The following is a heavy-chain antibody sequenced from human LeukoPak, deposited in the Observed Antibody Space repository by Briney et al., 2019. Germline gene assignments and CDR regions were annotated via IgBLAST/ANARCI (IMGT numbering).Heavy chain of an antibody. CDR3: ARRRLCGSDCFAFDI. V-gene: IGHV5-51*01. CDR2: IYPDDSDT. Sequence: GESLKISCKDSGYSFTSYWIGWVRQMPGKGLEWMGIIYPDDSDTKYSPSFHGHVTISADKSINIAYLQWSSLKASDTAMYYCARRRLCGSDCFAFDIWGQGTMVTVSS. CDR1: GYSFTSYW. D-gene: IGHD2-21*02. J-gene: IGHJ3*02.